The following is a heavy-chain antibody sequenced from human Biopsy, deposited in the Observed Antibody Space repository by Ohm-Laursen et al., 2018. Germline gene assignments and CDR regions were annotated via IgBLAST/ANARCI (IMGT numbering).Heavy chain of an antibody. CDR2: IHHSGYT. J-gene: IGHJ5*02. Sequence: TLSLTCAVSNSSISRGYYWVWIRQSPGRGLEWIGCIHHSGYTYYNPSLKSRVTILVDASKDQFSLQLISVTAADTAVYYCAKGDDLWSGHSNGFDPWGQGTLVIVSS. V-gene: IGHV4-38-2*01. CDR1: NSSISRGYY. D-gene: IGHD3-3*01. CDR3: AKGDDLWSGHSNGFDP.